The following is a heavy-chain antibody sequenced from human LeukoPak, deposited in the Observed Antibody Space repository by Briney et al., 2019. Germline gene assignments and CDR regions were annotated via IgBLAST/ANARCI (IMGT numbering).Heavy chain of an antibody. Sequence: GGSLRLSCAVSGFTFSGFWMSWSRQAPGKGLEWVAVIWSGGRNQYYADSVMGRFTISRDNSRNTLDLQMNSLRVDDTAVYYCVRELGPFTGFDYWGQGTLVTVSS. D-gene: IGHD3-16*01. J-gene: IGHJ4*02. CDR2: IWSGGRNQ. V-gene: IGHV3-33*07. CDR1: GFTFSGFW. CDR3: VRELGPFTGFDY.